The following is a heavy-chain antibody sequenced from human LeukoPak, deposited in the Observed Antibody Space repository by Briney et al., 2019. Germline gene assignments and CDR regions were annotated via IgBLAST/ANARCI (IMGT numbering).Heavy chain of an antibody. D-gene: IGHD3-22*01. CDR3: ARDLLSYYYDSTGIDI. V-gene: IGHV3-74*01. J-gene: IGHJ3*02. Sequence: GGSLRLSCAASGFTFSTYWMHWVRQAPGKGVVWVSRINGDGSSTSYAAPVKGRFTISRDNAKNTLYLQMNSLRAKDTAVYYCARDLLSYYYDSTGIDIWGQGTMVTVSS. CDR2: INGDGSST. CDR1: GFTFSTYW.